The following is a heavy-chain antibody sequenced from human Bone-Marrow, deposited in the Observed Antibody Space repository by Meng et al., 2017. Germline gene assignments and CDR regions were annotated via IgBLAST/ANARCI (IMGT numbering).Heavy chain of an antibody. V-gene: IGHV1-3*01. CDR2: INAGNGNT. CDR1: GYTFTSYA. CDR3: ARDSSWRLDDYYGIDV. J-gene: IGHJ6*02. D-gene: IGHD6-13*01. Sequence: ASVKVSCKASGYTFTSYAMHWVRQAPGERLEWMGWINAGNGNTKYSQKFQGRVTITRDTSASTAYMEVSSLRSEDTAVYYCARDSSWRLDDYYGIDVWGQGTTVTVSS.